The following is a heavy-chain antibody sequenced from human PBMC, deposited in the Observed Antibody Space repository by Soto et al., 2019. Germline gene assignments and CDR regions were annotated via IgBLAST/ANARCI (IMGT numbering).Heavy chain of an antibody. J-gene: IGHJ4*02. CDR1: GFTFSIYA. Sequence: PGGSVRLSCAASGFTFSIYAMSWVRQAPGKGLEWVSTIGGSGGGASYADIVRGRFTISRDNSQNTLYLQMNSLRAEDTAVYYCAKDAPGSGWLSDYWGQGTLVTVS. CDR2: IGGSGGGA. V-gene: IGHV3-23*01. CDR3: AKDAPGSGWLSDY. D-gene: IGHD3-22*01.